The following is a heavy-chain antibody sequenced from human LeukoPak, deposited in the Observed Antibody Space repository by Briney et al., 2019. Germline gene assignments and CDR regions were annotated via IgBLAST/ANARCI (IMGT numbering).Heavy chain of an antibody. CDR2: IYSGGST. V-gene: IGHV3-66*01. CDR1: GFTVSSNY. CDR3: ARVAHSGYGHYFDY. Sequence: GGSLRLSCAASGFTVSSNYMSWVRQAPGKGLEWVSVIYSGGSTYYADSVKGRFTISRDNSKNTLYLQMNSLRAEDTPVYYCARVAHSGYGHYFDYWGQGTLVTVSS. D-gene: IGHD5-12*01. J-gene: IGHJ4*02.